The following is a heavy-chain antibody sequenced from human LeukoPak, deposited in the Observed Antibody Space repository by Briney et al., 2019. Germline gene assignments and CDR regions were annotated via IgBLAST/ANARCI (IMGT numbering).Heavy chain of an antibody. V-gene: IGHV1-2*02. CDR2: INPNSGGT. J-gene: IGHJ4*02. Sequence: GAAVKVCCKSSGYTFNGYYIHWVRQAPGQGLEWMGWINPNSGGTNYVQKFQGRVTMTRDTSISTAYMDLSRLTSDDTAVYYCARADGSAWPTGEFDYWGQGTLVTVSS. CDR3: ARADGSAWPTGEFDY. D-gene: IGHD6-19*01. CDR1: GYTFNGYY.